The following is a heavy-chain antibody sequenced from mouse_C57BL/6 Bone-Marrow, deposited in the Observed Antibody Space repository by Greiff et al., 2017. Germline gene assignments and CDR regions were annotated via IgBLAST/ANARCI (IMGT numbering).Heavy chain of an antibody. CDR1: GFSLTSYG. J-gene: IGHJ3*01. Sequence: VKLMESGPGLVQPSQSLSITCTVSGFSLTSYGVHWVRQSPGKGLEWLGVIWSGGSTDYNAAFISRLSISKDNSKSQVFFKMNRLQADDTAIYYCDRTHYYGSSCTWFAYWGQGTLVTVSA. CDR2: IWSGGST. D-gene: IGHD1-1*01. CDR3: DRTHYYGSSCTWFAY. V-gene: IGHV2-2*01.